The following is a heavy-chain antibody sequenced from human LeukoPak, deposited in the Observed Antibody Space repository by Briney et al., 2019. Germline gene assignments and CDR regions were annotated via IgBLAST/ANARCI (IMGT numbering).Heavy chain of an antibody. Sequence: GGSLRLSCAASGFTFSNFGMNWVRQAPGRGLEWVAYMSGSGTTIYYAGSVKGRFTIVRDNANDSLYLHMNSLRDEDTAVYYCARVRVGNYLDCWGQGTLVIVSS. CDR3: ARVRVGNYLDC. J-gene: IGHJ4*02. CDR2: MSGSGTTI. CDR1: GFTFSNFG. D-gene: IGHD3-10*01. V-gene: IGHV3-48*02.